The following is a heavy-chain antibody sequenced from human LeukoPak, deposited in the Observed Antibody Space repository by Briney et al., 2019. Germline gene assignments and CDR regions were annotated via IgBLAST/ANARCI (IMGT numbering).Heavy chain of an antibody. CDR3: AKGGTIFGVVIVDYFDY. D-gene: IGHD3-3*01. V-gene: IGHV3-23*01. J-gene: IGHJ4*02. CDR1: GFTFSSYA. CDR2: ISGSGGST. Sequence: GGSLRLSCAASGFTFSSYAMSWVRQAPGKGLEWVSAISGSGGSTYYADSVKGRFTISRDNSNNTLYLQMNSLRAEDTAVYYCAKGGTIFGVVIVDYFDYWGQGTLVTVSS.